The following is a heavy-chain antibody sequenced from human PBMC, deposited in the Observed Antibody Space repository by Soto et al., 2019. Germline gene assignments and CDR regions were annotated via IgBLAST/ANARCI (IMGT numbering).Heavy chain of an antibody. CDR3: ARGPQSMFGIISRLDYFDY. CDR1: GYTFTSYD. D-gene: IGHD3-10*02. J-gene: IGHJ4*02. Sequence: QVQLVQSGAEVKKPGASVKVSCKASGYTFTSYDINWVRQATGQGLEWMGWMNPNSGNTGYAQKFQGRVTMTRNTPISTAYMELSSLRSEDTAVYYCARGPQSMFGIISRLDYFDYWGQGTLVNVSS. CDR2: MNPNSGNT. V-gene: IGHV1-8*01.